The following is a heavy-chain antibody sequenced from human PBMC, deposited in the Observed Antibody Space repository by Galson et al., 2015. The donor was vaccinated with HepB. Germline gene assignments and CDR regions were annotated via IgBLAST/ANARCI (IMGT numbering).Heavy chain of an antibody. D-gene: IGHD1-1*01. Sequence: SVKVSCKAPGVTFSSYAISWVRQAPGQGLEWMGRIIPIRGIANYAQKFQGRVTITADKSTRTANMELSSLRSEDTAVYYCEREFVFGTTYYHYGMDVWGQGTTFTVSS. V-gene: IGHV1-69*04. CDR1: GVTFSSYA. CDR3: EREFVFGTTYYHYGMDV. CDR2: IIPIRGIA. J-gene: IGHJ6*02.